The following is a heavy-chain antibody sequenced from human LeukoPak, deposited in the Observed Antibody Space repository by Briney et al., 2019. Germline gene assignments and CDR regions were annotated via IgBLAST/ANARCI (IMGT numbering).Heavy chain of an antibody. Sequence: GGSLRLSCAASGFTFSSYAMSWVRQAPGKGLEWVSAISGSGGSTYYADSVKGRFTISRDNAKNSLYLQMNSLRAEDTAVYYCARDDKYDFWSGYLFDYWGQGTLVTVSS. J-gene: IGHJ4*02. V-gene: IGHV3-23*01. CDR2: ISGSGGST. D-gene: IGHD3-3*01. CDR1: GFTFSSYA. CDR3: ARDDKYDFWSGYLFDY.